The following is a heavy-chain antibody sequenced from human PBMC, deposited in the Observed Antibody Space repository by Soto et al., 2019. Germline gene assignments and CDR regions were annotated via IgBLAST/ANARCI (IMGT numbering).Heavy chain of an antibody. CDR2: MYRTGNI. J-gene: IGHJ5*02. Sequence: QVQLQESGPGLVKASQTLSLTCTVSGASISSGDYYWSWIRQPPGQGLEWLGYMYRTGNIFYNPSLKSRLTISVDRSKNRFSLKLSSVTATDTAVYYCARANGFYGDWFDPWGQGALVTVSS. CDR3: ARANGFYGDWFDP. V-gene: IGHV4-30-4*01. D-gene: IGHD4-17*01. CDR1: GASISSGDYY.